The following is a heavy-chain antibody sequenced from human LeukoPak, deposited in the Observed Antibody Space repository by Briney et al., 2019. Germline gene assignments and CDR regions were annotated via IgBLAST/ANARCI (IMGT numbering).Heavy chain of an antibody. V-gene: IGHV4-59*01. D-gene: IGHD2-15*01. CDR1: GGSISRYY. J-gene: IGHJ3*02. CDR3: ARDLMHCSGGSCYAFDI. CDR2: IYYSGST. Sequence: SETLSLTCTVSGGSISRYYWSWIRQPPGKGLEWIGYIYYSGSTNYNPSLKSRVTISVDTSKNQFSLKLSSVTAADTAVYYCARDLMHCSGGSCYAFDIWGQGTMVTVSS.